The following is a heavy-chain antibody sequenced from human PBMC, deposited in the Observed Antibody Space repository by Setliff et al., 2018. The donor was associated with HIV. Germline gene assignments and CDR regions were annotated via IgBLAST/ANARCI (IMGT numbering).Heavy chain of an antibody. CDR2: IYYSGST. V-gene: IGHV4-39*01. J-gene: IGHJ4*02. CDR1: GGSITTSTFY. Sequence: SETLSLTCTVSGGSITTSTFYWGWIRQPPGKGLEWIGSIYYSGSTYYNPSLKSRLTISVDTSKSQFSLKLTSVTAADTAVYYCARQMTIPGVAVTPVDYWGQGALVTVSS. D-gene: IGHD3-3*01. CDR3: ARQMTIPGVAVTPVDY.